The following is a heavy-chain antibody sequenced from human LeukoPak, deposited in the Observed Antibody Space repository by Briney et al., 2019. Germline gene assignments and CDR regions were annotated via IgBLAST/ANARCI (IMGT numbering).Heavy chain of an antibody. CDR1: GFTFSSYA. CDR3: ARDFTIFGVVDSMDV. J-gene: IGHJ6*03. V-gene: IGHV3-23*01. Sequence: GGSLRLSCAASGFTFSSYAMSWVRQAPGKGLEWVSAISGSGGSTYYADSVKGRFTISRDNSKNTLYLQMNSLRAEDTAVYYCARDFTIFGVVDSMDVWGKGTTVTVSS. CDR2: ISGSGGST. D-gene: IGHD3-3*01.